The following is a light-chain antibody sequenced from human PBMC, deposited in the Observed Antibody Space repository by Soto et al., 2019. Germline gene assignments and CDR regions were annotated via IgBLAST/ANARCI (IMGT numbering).Light chain of an antibody. CDR3: QQDNNWGPIT. Sequence: EIVMTQSPATRSVSPGERATLSCRASQSVSSNLAWYQHKSGQAPRLRIYGASTRATGIPARFSGSWSVTEFTRTISRLQSEGGGFYYCQQDNNWGPITFGLGTRLEIK. J-gene: IGKJ5*01. V-gene: IGKV3-15*01. CDR2: GAS. CDR1: QSVSSN.